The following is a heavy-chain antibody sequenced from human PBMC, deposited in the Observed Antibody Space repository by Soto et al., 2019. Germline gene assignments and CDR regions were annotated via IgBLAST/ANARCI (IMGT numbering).Heavy chain of an antibody. D-gene: IGHD3-16*02. CDR3: ARGGAGNYRFLNADY. CDR2: IIPVFQTA. Sequence: QEQLVQSGAEVKKPGSSVKVSCKASGGLFSSYPISWVRQVPGQGLEWMGGIIPVFQTAYYTQRFQGRVTITADESTNTAYMELSSLRSDDTAVYYCARGGAGNYRFLNADYWGQGTLVTVSS. CDR1: GGLFSSYP. V-gene: IGHV1-69*01. J-gene: IGHJ4*02.